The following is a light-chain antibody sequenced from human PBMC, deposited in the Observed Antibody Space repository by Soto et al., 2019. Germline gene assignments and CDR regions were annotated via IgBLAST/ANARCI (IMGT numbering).Light chain of an antibody. V-gene: IGKV3-11*01. CDR3: QRRSTWPPIT. Sequence: IVLTQSPATLSLSPGERATLSCRASQSVGTYLAWYQQKPGQAPRLLIYDASNRATGSPARFSGIGSGTDFTLTISGLEREDFAVYYCQRRSTWPPITFGQGTRLEI. J-gene: IGKJ5*01. CDR1: QSVGTY. CDR2: DAS.